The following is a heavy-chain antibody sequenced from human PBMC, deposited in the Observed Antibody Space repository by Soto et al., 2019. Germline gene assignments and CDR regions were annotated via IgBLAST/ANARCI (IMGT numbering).Heavy chain of an antibody. J-gene: IGHJ6*02. D-gene: IGHD6-19*01. CDR1: GGTFSSYA. V-gene: IGHV1-69*13. CDR3: ARDPLEEVTAVAEGSYYYYGMDV. Sequence: SVKVSCKASGGTFSSYAISWVRQAPGQGLEWMGGIIPIFGTANYAQKFQGRVTITADESTSTAYMELSSLRSEDTAVYYCARDPLEEVTAVAEGSYYYYGMDVWGQGTTVTVSS. CDR2: IIPIFGTA.